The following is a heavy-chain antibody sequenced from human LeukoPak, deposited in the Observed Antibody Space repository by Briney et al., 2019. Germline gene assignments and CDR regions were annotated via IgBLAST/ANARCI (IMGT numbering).Heavy chain of an antibody. CDR2: ISSSSSYI. CDR3: ARNDCSGGSFYAGDDY. J-gene: IGHJ4*02. CDR1: GFTFSSNS. D-gene: IGHD2-15*01. V-gene: IGHV3-21*01. Sequence: GGSLRLSCAASGFTFSSNSMNWVRQAPGKGLEWVSSISSSSSYIYYADSVKGRFTISRDNAKNSLYLQMNSLRAEDTAVYYCARNDCSGGSFYAGDDYWGQGTLVTVSS.